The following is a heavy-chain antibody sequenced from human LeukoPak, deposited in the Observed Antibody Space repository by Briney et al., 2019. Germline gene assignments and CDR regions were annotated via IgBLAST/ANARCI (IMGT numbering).Heavy chain of an antibody. D-gene: IGHD3-10*01. J-gene: IGHJ4*02. CDR2: IYYSGST. V-gene: IGHV4-59*12. CDR3: ASFMVRGVINY. Sequence: PSETLSLTCTVSGGSISSYYWSWIRQPPGKGLEWIGYIYYSGSTNYNPSLKSRVTISVDTSKNQFSLKLSSVTAADTAVYYCASFMVRGVINYWGQGTLVTVSS. CDR1: GGSISSYY.